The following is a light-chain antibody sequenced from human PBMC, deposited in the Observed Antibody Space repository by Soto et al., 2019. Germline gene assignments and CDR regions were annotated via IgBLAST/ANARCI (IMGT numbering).Light chain of an antibody. CDR1: ESISRH. CDR3: QQTYSTLSIT. CDR2: AAS. Sequence: DIQMTQSPSSLSASVGDRVTITCRASESISRHLNWYQQKSGKAPKILIYAASSLQNGVPSRFRGSGSGTDFTLTITNLQPEDFATYYCQQTYSTLSITFGQGTRLDIK. V-gene: IGKV1-39*01. J-gene: IGKJ5*01.